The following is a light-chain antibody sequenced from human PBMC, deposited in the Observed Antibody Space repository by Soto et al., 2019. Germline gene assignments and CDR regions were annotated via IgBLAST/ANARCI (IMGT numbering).Light chain of an antibody. Sequence: QTVLTQPPSASGTPGQRVTISCSGSRSNIGSNPVNWYQQLPVTAPKLLIDSNNQRPSGVPDRFSGSRSGTSASLAISGLQSEDEADYYCAAWDDSLYGRVFGTGTKLTVL. V-gene: IGLV1-44*01. CDR2: SNN. CDR1: RSNIGSNP. J-gene: IGLJ1*01. CDR3: AAWDDSLYGRV.